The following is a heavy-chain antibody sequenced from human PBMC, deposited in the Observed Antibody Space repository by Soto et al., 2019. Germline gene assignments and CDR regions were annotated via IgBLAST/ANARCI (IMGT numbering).Heavy chain of an antibody. D-gene: IGHD1-7*01. CDR3: ARDSVSGTGTNWYFDL. Sequence: SVKGSCKASGGTFSSYTISWGRHAPGQGLEWMGRIIPILGIANYAQKFQGRVTITADKSTSTAYMELSRLRSDDTAVYYCARDSVSGTGTNWYFDLWGRGTLVTVSS. V-gene: IGHV1-69*04. J-gene: IGHJ2*01. CDR1: GGTFSSYT. CDR2: IIPILGIA.